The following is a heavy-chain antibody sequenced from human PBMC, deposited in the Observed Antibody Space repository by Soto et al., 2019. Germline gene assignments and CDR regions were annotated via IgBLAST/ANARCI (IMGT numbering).Heavy chain of an antibody. CDR2: IYYSGST. CDR1: GGSVSSGSYY. CDR3: AVMAGYSSSWYVFDY. Sequence: SETLSLTCTVSGGSVSSGSYYWSWIRQPPGKGLEWIGYIYYSGSTNYNPSLKSRVTISVDTSKNQFSLKLSSVTAADTAVYYCAVMAGYSSSWYVFDYWGQGTLVTVS. V-gene: IGHV4-61*01. D-gene: IGHD6-13*01. J-gene: IGHJ4*02.